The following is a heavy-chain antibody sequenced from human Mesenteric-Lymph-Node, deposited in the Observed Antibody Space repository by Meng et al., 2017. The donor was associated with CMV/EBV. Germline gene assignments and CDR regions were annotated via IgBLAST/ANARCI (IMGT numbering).Heavy chain of an antibody. V-gene: IGHV3-23*01. CDR3: AKVPGYYPHYSDY. J-gene: IGHJ4*02. Sequence: GESLKISCAASGFTFSSYAMSWVRQAPGKGLEWVSGISGSGGSTYYADSVKGRFTISRDNSKNTLYLQMNSLRGEDTAVYYCAKVPGYYPHYSDYWGQGTLVTVSS. CDR1: GFTFSSYA. D-gene: IGHD3-22*01. CDR2: ISGSGGST.